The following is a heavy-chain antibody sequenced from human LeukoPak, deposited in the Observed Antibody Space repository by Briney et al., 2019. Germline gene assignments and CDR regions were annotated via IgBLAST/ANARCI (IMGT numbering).Heavy chain of an antibody. CDR3: ARDMEALSLGTLDY. J-gene: IGHJ4*02. CDR1: GYTFTSYA. V-gene: IGHV1-69*05. Sequence: GASVKVSCKASGYTFTSYAISWVRQAPGQGLEWMGGIIPIFGTANYAQKFQGRVTITTDESTSTAYMELSSLRSEDTAVYYCARDMEALSLGTLDYWGQGTLVTVSS. CDR2: IIPIFGTA. D-gene: IGHD7-27*01.